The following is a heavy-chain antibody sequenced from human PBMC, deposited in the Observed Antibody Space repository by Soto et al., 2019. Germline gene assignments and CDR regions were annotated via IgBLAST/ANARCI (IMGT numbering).Heavy chain of an antibody. CDR2: ITPXXXTX. V-gene: IGHV1-69*06. CDR3: ARGLAAAGTDDAFDI. D-gene: IGHD6-13*01. Sequence: SVKVSCKASGGTFSSYAISLVRQAPGQRLEWMGXITPXXXTXNXAXKXXXXVTITADKSTSTAYMELSSLRSEDTAVYYCARGLAAAGTDDAFDIWGQGTMVTVSS. J-gene: IGHJ3*02. CDR1: GGTFSSYA.